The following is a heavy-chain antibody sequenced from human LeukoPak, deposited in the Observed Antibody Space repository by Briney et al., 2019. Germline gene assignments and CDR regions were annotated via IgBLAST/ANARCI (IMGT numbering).Heavy chain of an antibody. CDR2: IYYSGST. Sequence: SETLSLTCTVSGGSISSSSYYWGWIRQPPGKGLEWIGSIYYSGSTYYNPSLKSRVTISVDTSKNQFSLKLSSVTAADTALYYCARVIDVAAAGYFDSWGQGTQVTVSS. V-gene: IGHV4-39*01. CDR1: GGSISSSSYY. D-gene: IGHD6-13*01. J-gene: IGHJ4*02. CDR3: ARVIDVAAAGYFDS.